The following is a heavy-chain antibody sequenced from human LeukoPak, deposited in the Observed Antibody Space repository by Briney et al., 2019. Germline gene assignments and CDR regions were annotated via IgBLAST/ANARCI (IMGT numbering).Heavy chain of an antibody. CDR3: ARNTRTSFDI. J-gene: IGHJ4*02. CDR2: INPDESTT. Sequence: GGSLRLSCAASGFTFSSSWMHWVRQAPGKGLVWVSRINPDESTTTYADSVKGRFTISRGNAKNTLYLQMNSLRAEDTAVYYCARNTRTSFDIWGQGTLVTVSS. CDR1: GFTFSSSW. V-gene: IGHV3-74*01. D-gene: IGHD2-2*01.